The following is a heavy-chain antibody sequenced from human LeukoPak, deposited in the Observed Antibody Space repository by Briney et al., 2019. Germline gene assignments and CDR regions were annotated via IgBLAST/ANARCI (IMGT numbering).Heavy chain of an antibody. CDR3: ARDWGSKAKYFDY. D-gene: IGHD3-16*01. J-gene: IGHJ4*02. V-gene: IGHV3-30*03. Sequence: GGSLRLSCAASGFTFSSYGMHWVRQTPAKGLEWVAVISYDGSNKYYADSVKGRFTISRDNSKNTLYLQMNSLRAEDTAVYYCARDWGSKAKYFDYWGQGTLVTVSS. CDR1: GFTFSSYG. CDR2: ISYDGSNK.